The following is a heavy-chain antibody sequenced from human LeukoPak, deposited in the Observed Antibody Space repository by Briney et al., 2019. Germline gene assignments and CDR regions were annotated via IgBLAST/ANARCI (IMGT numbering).Heavy chain of an antibody. CDR3: ARGLGSFGLVPGADC. Sequence: VASVKVSCKASGYTFTNYDINWVRQATGQGLEWMGWMNPNSGNTGYAQKLQGRVTFTRDTSISTAYMELSSLRSEDTAVYYCARGLGSFGLVPGADCWGQGTLVTVSS. D-gene: IGHD3-10*01. J-gene: IGHJ4*02. V-gene: IGHV1-8*03. CDR1: GYTFTNYD. CDR2: MNPNSGNT.